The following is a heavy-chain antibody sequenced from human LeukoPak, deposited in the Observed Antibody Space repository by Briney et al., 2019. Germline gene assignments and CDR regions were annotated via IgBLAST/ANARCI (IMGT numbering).Heavy chain of an antibody. Sequence: GGSLRLSSAASGFTFSSYSMNWVRQAPGKGLEWVSSISSSSSYIYYADSVKGRFTISRDNAKNSRYLQMNSLRAEDTAVYYCARDGKPGGMDVWGQGTTVTVSS. CDR1: GFTFSSYS. CDR2: ISSSSSYI. V-gene: IGHV3-21*01. J-gene: IGHJ6*02. CDR3: ARDGKPGGMDV.